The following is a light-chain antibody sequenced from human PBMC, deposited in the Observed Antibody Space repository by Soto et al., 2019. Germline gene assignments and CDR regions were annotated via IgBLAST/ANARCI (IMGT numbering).Light chain of an antibody. CDR3: QQYKSYPWT. CDR1: ESLIGW. J-gene: IGKJ1*01. V-gene: IGKV1-5*01. CDR2: DAS. Sequence: DIQLTQSPSTLSASVGDTVTISCRASESLIGWLAWYQQRPGSAPKLLVYDASSLEGGVPPRFTGDGSGTEFSLTIASLQPDDFGTYYCQQYKSYPWTFGQETKVDLK.